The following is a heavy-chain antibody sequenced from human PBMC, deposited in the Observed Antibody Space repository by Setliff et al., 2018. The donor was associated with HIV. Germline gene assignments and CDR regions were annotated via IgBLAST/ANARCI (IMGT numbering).Heavy chain of an antibody. V-gene: IGHV4-34*01. D-gene: IGHD3-22*01. CDR1: GESSSGYY. CDR3: ARDPKHSSSGDLEY. CDR2: INHSGST. Sequence: SETLSLTCAVYGESSSGYYWSWIRQPPGEGLEWIGEINHSGSTNYNPSLKSRVTISVDTSKNQFSLKLTSATAADTAVYYCARDPKHSSSGDLEYWGQGTLVTVSS. J-gene: IGHJ4*02.